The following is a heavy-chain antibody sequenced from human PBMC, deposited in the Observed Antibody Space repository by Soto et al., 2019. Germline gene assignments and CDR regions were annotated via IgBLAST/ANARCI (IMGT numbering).Heavy chain of an antibody. J-gene: IGHJ6*02. D-gene: IGHD1-7*01. Sequence: KPSETLSLTCAVYGGSFSGYYWSWIRQPPGKGLEWIGEINHSGSTNYNPSLKSRVTISVDTSKNQFSLKLSSVTAADTAVYYCAGSRYNWNYVYYYYYYGMDVWGQGTTVTVSS. V-gene: IGHV4-34*01. CDR3: AGSRYNWNYVYYYYYYGMDV. CDR2: INHSGST. CDR1: GGSFSGYY.